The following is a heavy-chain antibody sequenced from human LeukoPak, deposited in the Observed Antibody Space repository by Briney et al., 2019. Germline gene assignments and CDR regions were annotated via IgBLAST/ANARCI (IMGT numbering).Heavy chain of an antibody. CDR1: GRSISSFY. D-gene: IGHD3-3*01. Sequence: SETLSLTCTVYGRSISSFYWSWIRQPPGKGLEWIGYIYYSGSPNFNPSLKSRVPIPVDTSKAQFSLKLSSVTAADTAVYYCARQWSGGYYDFWSGYPRGYYYYMDVWGKGTTVTVSS. CDR2: IYYSGSP. CDR3: ARQWSGGYYDFWSGYPRGYYYYMDV. V-gene: IGHV4-59*08. J-gene: IGHJ6*03.